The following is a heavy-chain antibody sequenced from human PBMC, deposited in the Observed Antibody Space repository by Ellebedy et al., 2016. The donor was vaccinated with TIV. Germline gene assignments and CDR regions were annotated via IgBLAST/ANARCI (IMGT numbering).Heavy chain of an antibody. Sequence: PGGSLRLSCAASGFTFTSYWMHWVRQAPGKGLVWVARFNSDGSSTSYADSVKGRFTISRDNAKNTLYLQMNSLRAEDTAVYYCARRFGRYGMDVWGQGTTVTVSS. CDR3: ARRFGRYGMDV. D-gene: IGHD3-10*01. J-gene: IGHJ6*02. CDR1: GFTFTSYW. V-gene: IGHV3-74*01. CDR2: FNSDGSST.